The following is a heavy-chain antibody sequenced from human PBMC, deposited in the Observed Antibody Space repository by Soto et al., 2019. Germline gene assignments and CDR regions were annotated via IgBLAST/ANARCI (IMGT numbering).Heavy chain of an antibody. J-gene: IGHJ4*02. CDR1: GGTFSSYT. D-gene: IGHD2-2*01. V-gene: IGHV1-3*01. Sequence: ASGKVSCKASGGTFSSYTISWVRQAPGQRLEWMGRIIAGNGDTKYSHKFQDRVTIYRDTSASTVYMEMSSLRSEDTTVYYCVRDVSSSIDCWGQETPVTVSS. CDR2: IIAGNGDT. CDR3: VRDVSSSIDC.